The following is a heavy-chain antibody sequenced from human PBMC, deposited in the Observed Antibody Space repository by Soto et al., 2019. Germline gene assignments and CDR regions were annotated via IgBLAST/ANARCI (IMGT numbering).Heavy chain of an antibody. CDR1: GFTFSSYS. V-gene: IGHV3-48*02. CDR2: ISSSSSTI. CDR3: AREPFYGDYPGGYYYYYGMDV. Sequence: EVQLVESGGGLVQPGGSLRLSCAASGFTFSSYSMNWVRQAPGKGLEWVSYISSSSSTIYYTDSVKGRFTISRDNAKNSLYLQMNSLRDEDTAVYYCAREPFYGDYPGGYYYYYGMDVWGQGTTVTVSS. J-gene: IGHJ6*02. D-gene: IGHD4-17*01.